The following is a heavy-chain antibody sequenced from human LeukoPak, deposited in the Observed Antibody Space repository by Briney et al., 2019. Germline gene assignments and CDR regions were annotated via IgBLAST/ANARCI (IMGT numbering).Heavy chain of an antibody. CDR1: GGSISSYY. CDR2: IYYSGST. D-gene: IGHD2-15*01. V-gene: IGHV4-59*01. Sequence: PSETLSLTCTVSGGSISSYYWSWIRQPPGKGLEWIGYIYYSGSTNYNPSLKSRVTISVDTSKNQFSLKLSSVTAADTAVYYCARDCSGGSCCSSYYYYGMDVWGKGTTVTVSS. CDR3: ARDCSGGSCCSSYYYYGMDV. J-gene: IGHJ6*04.